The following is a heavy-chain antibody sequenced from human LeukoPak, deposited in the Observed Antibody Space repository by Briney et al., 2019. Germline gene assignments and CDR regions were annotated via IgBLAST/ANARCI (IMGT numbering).Heavy chain of an antibody. Sequence: GGSLRLSCAASGFTFSSYGMHWVRQAPGKGLEWVAVISYDGSNKYYADSVKGRFTISKDNSKNTLYLQMNSLRAEDTAVYYCAKDGDYWGQGTLVTVSS. J-gene: IGHJ4*02. CDR1: GFTFSSYG. CDR2: ISYDGSNK. V-gene: IGHV3-30*18. CDR3: AKDGDY.